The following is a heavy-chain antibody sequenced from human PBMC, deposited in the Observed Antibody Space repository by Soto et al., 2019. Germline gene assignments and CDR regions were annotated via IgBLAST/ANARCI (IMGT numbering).Heavy chain of an antibody. CDR1: GYTFTSYD. CDR3: ARLGVKYSSSSGDY. D-gene: IGHD6-6*01. J-gene: IGHJ4*02. V-gene: IGHV1-8*01. Sequence: ASVKVSCKASGYTFTSYDINWVRQATGQGLERMGWMNPNSGNTVYAQKFQGRFTMTRNTSISTAYMELSSLRSEDTAVYYCARLGVKYSSSSGDYWVQGTLVTVSS. CDR2: MNPNSGNT.